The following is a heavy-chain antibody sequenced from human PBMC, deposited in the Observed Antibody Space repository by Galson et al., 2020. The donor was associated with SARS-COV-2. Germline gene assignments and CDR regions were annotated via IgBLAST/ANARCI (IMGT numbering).Heavy chain of an antibody. V-gene: IGHV3-23*01. CDR2: ISRSGAST. Sequence: GSLRLSCAASGFTFSSYAMSWVRQAPGKGLEWVSSISRSGASTYYADSVKGRFTISRDNSKNTLYLQMNSLRAEDTAIYYCAKMEGIAVAATPNWGQGTLVTVAS. D-gene: IGHD6-19*01. CDR3: AKMEGIAVAATPN. CDR1: GFTFSSYA. J-gene: IGHJ4*02.